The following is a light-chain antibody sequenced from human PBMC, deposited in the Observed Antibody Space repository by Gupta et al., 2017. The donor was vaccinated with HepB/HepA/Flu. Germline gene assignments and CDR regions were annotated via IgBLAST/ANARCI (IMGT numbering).Light chain of an antibody. CDR2: GSF. CDR3: QQYKNWPLT. V-gene: IGKV3-15*01. J-gene: IGKJ4*01. Sequence: DIVLTQSPVTLSVSPGERATLSCRASQRISTNLAWYQQKPGQAPSVLIYGSFTRATGIPARFSGSGSGTEFTLTISSLQSEDFAVYVCQQYKNWPLTFGGGTKVEIK. CDR1: QRISTN.